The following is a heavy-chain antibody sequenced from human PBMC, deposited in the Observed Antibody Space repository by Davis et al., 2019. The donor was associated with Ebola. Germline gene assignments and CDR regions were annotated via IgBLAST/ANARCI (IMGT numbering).Heavy chain of an antibody. CDR2: ISGIGGST. V-gene: IGHV3-23*01. J-gene: IGHJ6*04. CDR1: GFTFSSYA. D-gene: IGHD3-3*01. CDR3: AKSGLSFGVVKYHYGMDV. Sequence: GGSLRLSCAASGFTFSSYAMTWVRQAPGKGLEWVSAISGIGGSTYYADSVKGRFTISRDNSKKTLYLQMNSLRAEDTAVYYCAKSGLSFGVVKYHYGMDVWGKGTTVTVSS.